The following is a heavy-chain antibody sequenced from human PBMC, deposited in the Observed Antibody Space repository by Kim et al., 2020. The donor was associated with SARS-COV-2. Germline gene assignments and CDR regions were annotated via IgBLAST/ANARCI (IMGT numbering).Heavy chain of an antibody. D-gene: IGHD6-13*01. CDR3: ARGGWQLVRLSPLFWFGP. V-gene: IGHV4-39*01. J-gene: IGHJ5*02. Sequence: SETLSLTCTVSGGSISSSSYYWGWIRQPPGKGLEWIGSIYYSGSTYYNPSLKSRVTISVDTSKNQFSLKLSSVTAADTAVYYCARGGWQLVRLSPLFWFGPWGQGTLVTVSS. CDR2: IYYSGST. CDR1: GGSISSSSYY.